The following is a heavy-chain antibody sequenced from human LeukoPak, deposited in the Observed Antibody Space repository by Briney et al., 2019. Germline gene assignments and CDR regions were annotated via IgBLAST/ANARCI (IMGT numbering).Heavy chain of an antibody. CDR2: IDRSGDDT. CDR3: AKGGDELDY. V-gene: IGHV3-23*01. J-gene: IGHJ4*02. D-gene: IGHD7-27*01. CDR1: GFTFSRHA. Sequence: GGSLRLSCAASGFTFSRHAVSWVRQAPGRGLEWVSTIDRSGDDTYYRDSVKGRFTISRDNSKSTLYLQMYSLRAEDTAIYYCAKGGDELDYWGQGTLVTVSS.